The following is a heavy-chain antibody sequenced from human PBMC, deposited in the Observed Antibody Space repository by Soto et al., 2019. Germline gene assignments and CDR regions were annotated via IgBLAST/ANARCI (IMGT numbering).Heavy chain of an antibody. CDR1: GFTVSTHA. Sequence: GSLIVSCAASGFTVSTHAMSWVPQAPGSGLEWVSAMSGNGGITYYPDSVKVRFTISRDNFKNTLFLQMNGLGAEDTDVYYSAKEGSFYYGSGSDIWGRGPMVTVSS. CDR3: AKEGSFYYGSGSDI. D-gene: IGHD3-10*01. J-gene: IGHJ3*02. V-gene: IGHV3-23*01. CDR2: MSGNGGIT.